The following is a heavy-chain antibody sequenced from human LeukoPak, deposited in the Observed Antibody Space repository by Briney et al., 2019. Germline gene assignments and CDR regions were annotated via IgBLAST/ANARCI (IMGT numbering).Heavy chain of an antibody. CDR1: GGSISSSSYY. Sequence: NPSETLSLTCTVSGGSISSSSYYWGWIRQPPGKGLEWIGSIYYSGSTYYNPSLKSRVTISLDTSKNQFSLKLSSVTAADTAVYYCARDKASQQSYNWFDPWGQGTLVTVSS. CDR2: IYYSGST. V-gene: IGHV4-39*02. CDR3: ARDKASQQSYNWFDP. J-gene: IGHJ5*02. D-gene: IGHD6-13*01.